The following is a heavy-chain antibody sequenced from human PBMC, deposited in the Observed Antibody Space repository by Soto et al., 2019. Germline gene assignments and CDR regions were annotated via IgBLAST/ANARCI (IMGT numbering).Heavy chain of an antibody. D-gene: IGHD2-21*01. J-gene: IGHJ5*02. Sequence: PGGSLRLSCAASGFTFSSYGMHWVRQAPGKGLEWVAVISYDGSNKYYADSVKGRFTISRDNSKNTLYLQMNSLRAEDTAVYYCAKDLSSIPGPSGQGTLVTAPQ. CDR1: GFTFSSYG. V-gene: IGHV3-30*18. CDR2: ISYDGSNK. CDR3: AKDLSSIPGP.